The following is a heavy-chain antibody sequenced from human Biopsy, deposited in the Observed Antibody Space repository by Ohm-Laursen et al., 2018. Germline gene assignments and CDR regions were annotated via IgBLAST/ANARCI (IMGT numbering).Heavy chain of an antibody. Sequence: SDTLSLTCTVSGGSISSDYWSWIRQTPGKGLEWTGYIYYSGSTNYNPSLKSRATISVDTSKNQFSLRLNSVTAADTAVYYCARATNSTGWPYYYFYGMDVWGQGTTVTVSS. CDR1: GGSISSDY. V-gene: IGHV4-59*07. J-gene: IGHJ6*02. CDR2: IYYSGST. D-gene: IGHD2/OR15-2a*01. CDR3: ARATNSTGWPYYYFYGMDV.